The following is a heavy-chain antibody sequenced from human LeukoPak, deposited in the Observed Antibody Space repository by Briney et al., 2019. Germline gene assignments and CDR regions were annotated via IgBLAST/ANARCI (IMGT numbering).Heavy chain of an antibody. J-gene: IGHJ3*02. Sequence: ASVKASCKASRYTFTTYYIHWVRQAPGQGLEWMGIINPSDGSTNYAQKFQGRVTMTRDTSISTAYMELSRLRSDDTAVYYCARDLYDSSGYYPRAGAFDIWGQGTMVTVSS. V-gene: IGHV1-46*01. CDR3: ARDLYDSSGYYPRAGAFDI. CDR1: RYTFTTYY. CDR2: INPSDGST. D-gene: IGHD3-22*01.